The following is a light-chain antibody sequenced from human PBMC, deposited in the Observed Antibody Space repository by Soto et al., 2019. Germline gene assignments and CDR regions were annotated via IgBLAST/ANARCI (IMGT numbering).Light chain of an antibody. J-gene: IGLJ3*02. CDR3: QSYDATNQV. CDR1: SGSIASNY. CDR2: EDN. V-gene: IGLV6-57*01. Sequence: NFMLTQPHSVSESPGKTVIISCTRSSGSIASNYVQWYQQRPGSSPTTVIYEDNQRPSGVPDQFSGSIDSSSNSASLTISRLETEDEADYFCQSYDATNQVVGAGTTPTV.